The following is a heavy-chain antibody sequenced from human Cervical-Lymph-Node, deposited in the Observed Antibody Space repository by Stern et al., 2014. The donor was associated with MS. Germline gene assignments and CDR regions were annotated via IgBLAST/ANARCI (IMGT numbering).Heavy chain of an antibody. CDR3: ARDGIKDAWIQELYNWFDP. D-gene: IGHD5-18*01. Sequence: EVQLVQSGGGLVKPGGSLRLSCAASGFTFSSYSMNWVRQAPGKGLEWVSSISSSSSYIYYADSVKGRFTISRDNAKNSLYLQMNSLRAEDTAVYYCARDGIKDAWIQELYNWFDPWGQGTLVTVSS. V-gene: IGHV3-21*01. CDR2: ISSSSSYI. CDR1: GFTFSSYS. J-gene: IGHJ5*02.